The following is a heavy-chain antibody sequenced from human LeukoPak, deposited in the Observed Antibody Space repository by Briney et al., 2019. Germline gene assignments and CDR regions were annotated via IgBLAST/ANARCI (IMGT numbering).Heavy chain of an antibody. J-gene: IGHJ3*02. CDR2: IYYSGST. D-gene: IGHD3-10*01. CDR3: ARIPPPNYGSGSYKEGAFDI. CDR1: GGSISSYY. V-gene: IGHV4-59*01. Sequence: SETLSLTCTVSGGSISSYYWSWIRQPPGKGLEWIGYIYYSGSTNYNPSLKSRVTISVDTSKNQFSLKLSSVTAADTAVYYCARIPPPNYGSGSYKEGAFDIWGQGTMVTVSS.